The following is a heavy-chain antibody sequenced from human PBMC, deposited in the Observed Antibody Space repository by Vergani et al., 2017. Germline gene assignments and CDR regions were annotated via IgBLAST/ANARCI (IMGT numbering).Heavy chain of an antibody. V-gene: IGHV3-30*18. CDR3: AKPRRMATITNYFDY. Sequence: VQLVESGGGLVKPGGSLRLSCAASGFTFSSYGMHWVRQAPGKGLEWVAVISYDGSNKYYADSVKGRFTISRDNSKNTLYLQMNSLRAEDTAVYYCAKPRRMATITNYFDYWGQGTLVTVSS. D-gene: IGHD5-24*01. J-gene: IGHJ4*02. CDR1: GFTFSSYG. CDR2: ISYDGSNK.